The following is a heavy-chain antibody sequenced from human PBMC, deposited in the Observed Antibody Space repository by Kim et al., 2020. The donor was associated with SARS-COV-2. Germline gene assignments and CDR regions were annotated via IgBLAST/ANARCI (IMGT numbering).Heavy chain of an antibody. V-gene: IGHV1-2*02. J-gene: IGHJ5*02. Sequence: ASVKVSCKASGYTFTGYYMHWVRQAPGQGLEWMGWINPKSGGTNYAQKFQGRVTMTRDTSIRTAYMELSRLRSDDTAVYYCAKEIRVIGYCSSTSCSWFDPWGQGTLVTFSS. CDR2: INPKSGGT. CDR1: GYTFTGYY. CDR3: AKEIRVIGYCSSTSCSWFDP. D-gene: IGHD2-2*01.